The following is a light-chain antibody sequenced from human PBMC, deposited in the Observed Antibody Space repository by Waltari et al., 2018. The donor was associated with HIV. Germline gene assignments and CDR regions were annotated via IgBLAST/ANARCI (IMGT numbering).Light chain of an antibody. Sequence: SYEVTQPPSVSVSPGQTASITCSGHKLGNKYTAWYQQKPGPSPVLVIYEDNKRRSGTPGRFSGSNSGDTATLTISGTQAMDEADYYCQAWDSSTVVFGGGTRLTVL. CDR1: KLGNKY. J-gene: IGLJ2*01. CDR2: EDN. V-gene: IGLV3-1*01. CDR3: QAWDSSTVV.